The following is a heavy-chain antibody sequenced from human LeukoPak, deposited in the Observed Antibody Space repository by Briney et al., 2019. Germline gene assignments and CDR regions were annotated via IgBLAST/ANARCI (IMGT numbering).Heavy chain of an antibody. Sequence: ASVKVSCKASGYTFTSYGISWVRQAPGQGLEWMGWISAYNGNTNYAQKLQGRVTMTTDTSTSTAYMELRSLRSDDTAVYYCARLDIVVVPAAMESWFDPWGQGTQVTVSS. V-gene: IGHV1-18*01. J-gene: IGHJ5*02. CDR1: GYTFTSYG. CDR2: ISAYNGNT. CDR3: ARLDIVVVPAAMESWFDP. D-gene: IGHD2-2*03.